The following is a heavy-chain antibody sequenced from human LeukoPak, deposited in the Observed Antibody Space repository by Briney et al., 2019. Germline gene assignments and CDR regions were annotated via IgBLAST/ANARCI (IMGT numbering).Heavy chain of an antibody. CDR3: ARDRSHAFDV. CDR1: GFTFSSYW. V-gene: IGHV3-74*01. J-gene: IGHJ3*01. Sequence: GGSLILSCAASGFTFSSYWMHWVRQAPGKGLVWVSLINSDGSTTTYADSVKGRFTISRDNARNTLYLQMSSLRAEDTAVYYCARDRSHAFDVWGQGTMVTVSS. CDR2: INSDGSTT.